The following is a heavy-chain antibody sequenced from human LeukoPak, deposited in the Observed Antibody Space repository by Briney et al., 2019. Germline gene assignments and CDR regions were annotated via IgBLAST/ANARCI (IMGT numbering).Heavy chain of an antibody. Sequence: SVKVSCKASGGTFSTYAISWVRQAPGQGLEWLGRIVPILGTANYAQNFQGRVTITADRSTTTAYMELSSLRSEDTAVYYCARVPQGSSWPYYFDYWGQGTLVTVSS. D-gene: IGHD6-13*01. CDR3: ARVPQGSSWPYYFDY. V-gene: IGHV1-69*04. CDR1: GGTFSTYA. J-gene: IGHJ4*02. CDR2: IVPILGTA.